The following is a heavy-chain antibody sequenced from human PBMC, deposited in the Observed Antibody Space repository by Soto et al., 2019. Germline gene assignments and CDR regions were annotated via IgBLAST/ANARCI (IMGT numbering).Heavy chain of an antibody. CDR2: IIPILGIA. J-gene: IGHJ4*01. CDR1: GGAFSSYT. D-gene: IGHD2-15*01. CDR3: ARDPPPGYCSGGSCYGSADY. Sequence: SVKVSCKASGGAFSSYTISWVRQAPGQGLEWMGRIIPILGIANYAQKFQGRVTITADKSTSTAYMELSSLRSEDTAVYYCARDPPPGYCSGGSCYGSADYWG. V-gene: IGHV1-69*04.